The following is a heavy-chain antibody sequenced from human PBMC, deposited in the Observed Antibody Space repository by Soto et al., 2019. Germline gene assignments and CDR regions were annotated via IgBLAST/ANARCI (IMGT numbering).Heavy chain of an antibody. J-gene: IGHJ4*02. D-gene: IGHD6-19*01. CDR1: GGSFSGYY. V-gene: IGHV4-34*01. Sequence: QVQLQQWGAGLLKPSETLSLTCAVYGGSFSGYYGSWIRQPPGQGLEWIGEINHSGSTNYNQSLKSRVTISVDTSKNQFSLKLRYVSAADTAVYYCASGRRGGWYTCDYWGQGTMVTFSS. CDR3: ASGRRGGWYTCDY. CDR2: INHSGST.